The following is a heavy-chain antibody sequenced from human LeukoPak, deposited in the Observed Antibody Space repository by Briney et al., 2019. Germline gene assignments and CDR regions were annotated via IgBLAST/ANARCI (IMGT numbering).Heavy chain of an antibody. D-gene: IGHD3-22*01. CDR1: GFTFDDYA. V-gene: IGHV3-9*03. Sequence: GGSLRLSCTASGFTFDDYAMHWVRQVPGKGLEWVSGISWNSDSIGYADSVRGRFTISRDNAKNSLYLQMNSLRAEDMALYYCVKGRYSSGPNTRGYFDYWGQGILVTVSA. CDR3: VKGRYSSGPNTRGYFDY. CDR2: ISWNSDSI. J-gene: IGHJ4*02.